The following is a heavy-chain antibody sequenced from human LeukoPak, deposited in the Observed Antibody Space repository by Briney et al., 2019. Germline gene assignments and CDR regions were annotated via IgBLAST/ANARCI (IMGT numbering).Heavy chain of an antibody. CDR2: FYYRGNT. CDR1: GGSISSSSYY. V-gene: IGHV4-30-2*01. CDR3: ARGDYSDNPLDY. D-gene: IGHD3-22*01. Sequence: SETLSLTCTVSGGSISSSSYYWGWIRQPPGKGLEWIGYFYYRGNTYYNPSLKSRVTLSVDGSKNQFSLKLSSVTAADTAVYYCARGDYSDNPLDYWGQGTLVTVSS. J-gene: IGHJ4*02.